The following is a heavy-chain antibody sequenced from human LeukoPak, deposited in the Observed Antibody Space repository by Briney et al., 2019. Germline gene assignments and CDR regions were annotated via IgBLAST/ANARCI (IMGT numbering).Heavy chain of an antibody. V-gene: IGHV4-59*01. J-gene: IGHJ6*04. CDR3: WGVVAEYLTSPTRCFYPLDL. CDR1: GCSISSYY. Sequence: SETLSLTCTVSGCSISSYYWSWIRQPPGKGLEWIGYIYYSGSTNYNPSPKRRVTISVDTSKNQFSLKLSSVTAADTAVYYCWGVVAEYLTSPTRCFYPLDLWGKGTPVTVSS. D-gene: IGHD2-15*01. CDR2: IYYSGST.